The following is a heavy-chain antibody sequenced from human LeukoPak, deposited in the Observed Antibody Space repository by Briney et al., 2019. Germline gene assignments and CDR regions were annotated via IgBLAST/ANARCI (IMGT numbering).Heavy chain of an antibody. Sequence: PGGSLRLSCAASGFSLKTYNMNWVRQAPGKGLEWVSSMTSSRYIYYADSVKGRFTIPRDDANNLVFLQMHSLRAEDTATYYCTRDQFFDYDNDDAFDVWGQGTKVIVSS. V-gene: IGHV3-21*04. CDR3: TRDQFFDYDNDDAFDV. CDR2: MTSSRYI. J-gene: IGHJ3*01. CDR1: GFSLKTYN. D-gene: IGHD3-22*01.